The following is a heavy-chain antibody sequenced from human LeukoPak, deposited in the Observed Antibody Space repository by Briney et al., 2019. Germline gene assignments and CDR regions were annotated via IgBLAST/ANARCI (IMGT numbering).Heavy chain of an antibody. D-gene: IGHD3-16*01. CDR1: GFTFSSYW. CDR2: IHYSGHT. Sequence: GSLRLSCAASGFTFSSYWMSWVRQVPGKGLEWIAFIHYSGHTDYNPSLKSRVTISLDTSKNQFSLKLSSVTAADTAVYYCARDGARLGGTFGMDVWGQGTTVIVSS. J-gene: IGHJ6*02. CDR3: ARDGARLGGTFGMDV. V-gene: IGHV4-59*01.